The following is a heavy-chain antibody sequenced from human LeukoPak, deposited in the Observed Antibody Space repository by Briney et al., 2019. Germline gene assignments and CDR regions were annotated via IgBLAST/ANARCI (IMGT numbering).Heavy chain of an antibody. D-gene: IGHD2-2*01. CDR3: ARGGRRTPYYFDY. CDR1: GGSISSYY. J-gene: IGHJ4*02. V-gene: IGHV4-59*01. Sequence: KASETLSLTCTVSGGSISSYYWSWIRQPPGKGLEWIGCLSYSGSTDYNPSLKSRVTISLDTSKNQFSLKLSSVTAAGTAVYYCARGGRRTPYYFDYWGQGALVAVSS. CDR2: LSYSGST.